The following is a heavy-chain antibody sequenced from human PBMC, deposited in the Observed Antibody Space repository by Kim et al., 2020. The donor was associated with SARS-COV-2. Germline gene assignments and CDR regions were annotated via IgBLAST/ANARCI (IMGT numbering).Heavy chain of an antibody. CDR1: EFSVSGYA. D-gene: IGHD5-12*01. V-gene: IGHV3-23*01. J-gene: IGHJ2*01. Sequence: GGSLRLSCAASEFSVSGYAMSWVRQSPGKGLEWVSTICGSGGDTYYADSVKGRFTSSRDNTKNTLFLEMNNLRDDDTVVFYWVRGPETARCGSDYF. CDR2: ICGSGGDT. CDR3: VRGPETARCGSDYF.